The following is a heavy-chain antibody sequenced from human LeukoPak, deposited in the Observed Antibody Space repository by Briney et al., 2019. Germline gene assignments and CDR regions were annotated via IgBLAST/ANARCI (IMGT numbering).Heavy chain of an antibody. D-gene: IGHD3-22*01. CDR3: ARWGYGTYSYYYDSSGYKYFDY. CDR1: GFTFSSYG. V-gene: IGHV3-30*03. Sequence: QPGRSLRLSCAASGFTFSSYGMHWVRQAPGKGLEWVAVISYDGSNKYYADSVKGRFTISRDNSENTLYLQMNSLRAEDTAVYYCARWGYGTYSYYYDSSGYKYFDYWGQGTLVTVSS. J-gene: IGHJ4*02. CDR2: ISYDGSNK.